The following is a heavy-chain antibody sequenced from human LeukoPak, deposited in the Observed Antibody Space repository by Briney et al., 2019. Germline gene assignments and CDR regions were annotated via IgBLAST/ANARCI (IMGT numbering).Heavy chain of an antibody. CDR1: GFTFSSYE. Sequence: GGSLRLSCAASGFTFSSYEMNWVRQAPGKGLEWVSYISSSGSTIYYADSVKGRFTISRDNAKNSLYLQMNSLRVEDMAAYYCARDLVVRGRWSWFDPRGQGTLVTVSS. CDR2: ISSSGSTI. D-gene: IGHD3-10*01. CDR3: ARDLVVRGRWSWFDP. V-gene: IGHV3-48*03. J-gene: IGHJ5*02.